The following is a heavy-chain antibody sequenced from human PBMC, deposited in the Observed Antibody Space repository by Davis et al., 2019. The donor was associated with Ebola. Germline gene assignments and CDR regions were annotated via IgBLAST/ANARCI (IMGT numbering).Heavy chain of an antibody. CDR2: IYYSGTT. CDR3: ARGRRDSGYYYWFDP. V-gene: IGHV4-61*01. Sequence: GSLRLSCAVSGYSISSGYYWSWIRQPPGKGLEWIAYIYYSGTTSYNPSLKSRVTISVDTSKNQFSLKLSSVTAADTAVYYCARGRRDSGYYYWFDPWGQGTLVTVSS. CDR1: GYSISSGYY. D-gene: IGHD3-22*01. J-gene: IGHJ5*02.